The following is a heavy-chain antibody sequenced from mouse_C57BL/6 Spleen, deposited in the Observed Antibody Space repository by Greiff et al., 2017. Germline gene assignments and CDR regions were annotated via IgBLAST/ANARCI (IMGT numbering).Heavy chain of an antibody. Sequence: EVKLVESGGGLVKPGGSLKLSCAASGFTFSSYAMSWVRQTPEKRLEWVATISDGGSYTYYPDNVKGRFTISRDNAKNNLYLQMSHLKSEDTAMYYSATDYDGYYFDYWGQGTTLTVSS. V-gene: IGHV5-4*01. J-gene: IGHJ2*01. CDR1: GFTFSSYA. CDR3: ATDYDGYYFDY. D-gene: IGHD2-12*01. CDR2: ISDGGSYT.